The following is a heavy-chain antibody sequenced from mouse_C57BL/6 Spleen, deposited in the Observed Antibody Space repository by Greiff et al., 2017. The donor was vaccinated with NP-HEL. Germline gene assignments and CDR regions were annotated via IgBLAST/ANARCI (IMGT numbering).Heavy chain of an antibody. CDR2: IDPSDSET. CDR3: ARRNGQLKTWFAY. D-gene: IGHD4-1*02. CDR1: GYTFTSYW. V-gene: IGHV1-52*01. J-gene: IGHJ3*01. Sequence: QVQLQQPGAELVRPGSSVKLSCKASGYTFTSYWMHWVKQRPIQGLEWIGNIDPSDSETHYNQKFKDKATLTVDKSSSTAYMQLSSLTSEDSAVYYWARRNGQLKTWFAYWGRGTLVTVSA.